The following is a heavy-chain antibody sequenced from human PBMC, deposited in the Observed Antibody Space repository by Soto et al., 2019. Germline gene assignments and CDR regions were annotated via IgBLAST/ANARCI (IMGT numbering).Heavy chain of an antibody. CDR1: GFTVSSNY. V-gene: IGHV3-66*01. CDR3: ARCQSTRYYYYYMDV. CDR2: IYSGGST. Sequence: PGGSLRLSCAASGFTVSSNYMSWVRQAPGKGLEWVSVIYSGGSTYYADSVKGRFTISRDNSKNTLYLQMNSPRAEDTAVYYCARCQSTRYYYYYMDVWGKGTTVTVSS. J-gene: IGHJ6*03.